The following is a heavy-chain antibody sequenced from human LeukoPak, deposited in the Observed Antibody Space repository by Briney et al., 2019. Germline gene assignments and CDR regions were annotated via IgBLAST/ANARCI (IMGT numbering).Heavy chain of an antibody. D-gene: IGHD3-16*01. CDR2: INHSGST. J-gene: IGHJ4*02. Sequence: SETLSLTCAVYGGSFSGYYWSWIRQPPGKGLEWIGEINHSGSTNYNPSLKSRVTISVDTSKNQFSLKLSSVTAADTAVYYCARGRGSYVDYWGQGTLVTVSS. V-gene: IGHV4-34*01. CDR3: ARGRGSYVDY. CDR1: GGSFSGYY.